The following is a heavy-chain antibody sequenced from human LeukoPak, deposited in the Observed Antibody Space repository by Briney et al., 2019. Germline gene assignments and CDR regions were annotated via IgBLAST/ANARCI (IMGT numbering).Heavy chain of an antibody. CDR1: GFTFSDYA. J-gene: IGHJ4*02. D-gene: IGHD3-10*01. Sequence: GGSLRLSCAASGFTFSDYAMSWVRQAPGKGLEWVSGISNSGGTTYYADSVKGRFTISRDNSKNTLYLQMNSLRAEDTAIYCCVGGYFFDYWGQGILVTVSS. CDR2: ISNSGGTT. V-gene: IGHV3-23*01. CDR3: VGGYFFDY.